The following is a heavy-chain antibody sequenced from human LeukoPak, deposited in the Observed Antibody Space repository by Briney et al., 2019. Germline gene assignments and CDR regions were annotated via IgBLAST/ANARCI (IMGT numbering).Heavy chain of an antibody. J-gene: IGHJ4*02. CDR3: GRASSSWSNYFDY. Sequence: GGSLRLSCAASGFTFSSYGMHWVRQAPGKGLEWVAVISYDGSNKYYADSVKGRFTISRDNSKNTLYLQMNSLRAEDTAVYCCGRASSSWSNYFDYWGQGTLVTVSS. D-gene: IGHD6-13*01. V-gene: IGHV3-30*03. CDR2: ISYDGSNK. CDR1: GFTFSSYG.